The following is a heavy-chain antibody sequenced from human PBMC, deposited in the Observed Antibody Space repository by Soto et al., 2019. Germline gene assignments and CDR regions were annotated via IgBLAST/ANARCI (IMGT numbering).Heavy chain of an antibody. CDR3: ARGDATKIVVTTYSALDV. CDR1: GGSLRNYG. D-gene: IGHD3-22*01. CDR2: IIPVFGTP. Sequence: QVQLVQSGAEVKKPGSSVKVSCKASGGSLRNYGISWVRQAPGQGLEWMGAIIPVFGTPNDAQKFQDRVTITADESTTTDYMEVRSLTSEDTAVYYCARGDATKIVVTTYSALDVWGQGTTVTVSS. J-gene: IGHJ6*02. V-gene: IGHV1-69*12.